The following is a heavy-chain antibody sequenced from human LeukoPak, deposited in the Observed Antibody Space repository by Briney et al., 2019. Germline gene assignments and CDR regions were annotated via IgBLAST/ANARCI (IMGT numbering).Heavy chain of an antibody. J-gene: IGHJ4*02. CDR3: GSIAVAGTIDY. D-gene: IGHD6-19*01. Sequence: SVKVSCKASGGTFSSYAISWVRQAPGQGLEWMGGIIPIFGTANYAQKFQGRVTITADESTSTAYMELSSLRSEDTAVYYCGSIAVAGTIDYWGQGTLVTVSS. CDR2: IIPIFGTA. CDR1: GGTFSSYA. V-gene: IGHV1-69*13.